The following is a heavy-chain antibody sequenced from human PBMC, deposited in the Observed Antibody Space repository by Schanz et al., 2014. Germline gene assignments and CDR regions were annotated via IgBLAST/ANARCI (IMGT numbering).Heavy chain of an antibody. CDR3: ARDGDFDN. Sequence: QVQLVESGGGVVQPGGSLRLSCAASEFSFSSYGMHWVRQAPGKGLEWVAIIWYDGSNKYYADSVKGRFTISRDNSKNTLFLQMSSLRAEDTAVYYCARDGDFDNWGQGALVTVSS. CDR1: EFSFSSYG. CDR2: IWYDGSNK. V-gene: IGHV3-33*01. J-gene: IGHJ4*02.